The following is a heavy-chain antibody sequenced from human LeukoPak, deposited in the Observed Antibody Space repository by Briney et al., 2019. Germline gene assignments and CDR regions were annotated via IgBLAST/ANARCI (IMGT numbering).Heavy chain of an antibody. V-gene: IGHV3-9*03. D-gene: IGHD3-9*01. CDR2: ISWNSGSI. CDR3: AKGAGNYYDILTSFDY. J-gene: IGHJ4*02. Sequence: SLTLSCAASGFTFYDYAMHWVRQAPGKGLEWVSGISWNSGSIGYADSVKGRFTISRDNAKNTLDLQMNSLRAEDMALFYCAKGAGNYYDILTSFDYWGQGTLVTVSS. CDR1: GFTFYDYA.